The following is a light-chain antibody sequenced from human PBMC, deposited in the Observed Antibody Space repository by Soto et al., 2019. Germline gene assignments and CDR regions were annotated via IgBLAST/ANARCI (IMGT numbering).Light chain of an antibody. J-gene: IGKJ5*01. Sequence: DIQLTQSPSFLSASVGDRVTITCRASQGTSRYLAWYQQKPGKAPKLLIYAASTLKSGVPSRFSGSGSGTEFTLTISSLQPEDVATYYCQQLGDYPITFGQGTRLEIK. CDR3: QQLGDYPIT. CDR1: QGTSRY. V-gene: IGKV1-9*01. CDR2: AAS.